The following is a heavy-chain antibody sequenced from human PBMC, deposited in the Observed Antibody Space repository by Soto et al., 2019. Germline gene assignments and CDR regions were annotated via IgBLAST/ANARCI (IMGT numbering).Heavy chain of an antibody. D-gene: IGHD5-12*01. V-gene: IGHV3-48*04. Sequence: EVQLVESGGGLVQPGGSLRLSCTASGFTFTDHSMNWVRHAPGKGLEWLSYINDISNAIHYADSVKGRFAMSRDNAKKLVFLQMNRLRVEDTGVYYCARDRPTTFSADLWGQGTVVTVSS. CDR3: ARDRPTTFSADL. CDR2: INDISNAI. CDR1: GFTFTDHS. J-gene: IGHJ3*01.